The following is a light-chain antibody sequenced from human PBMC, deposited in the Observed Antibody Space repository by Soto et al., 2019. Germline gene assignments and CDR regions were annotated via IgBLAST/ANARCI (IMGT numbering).Light chain of an antibody. CDR1: RSLSSSY. CDR2: AAS. J-gene: IGKJ2*01. V-gene: IGKV3-20*01. Sequence: EIVLTQSPGTLSLSPGERATLSCRASRSLSSSYVVWYQQKPGQAPRLLIYAASRRATGIPDRFSGSGSATEYTLTISRLEPEYCAVYYCQQQGTFGQGTKLEIK. CDR3: QQQGT.